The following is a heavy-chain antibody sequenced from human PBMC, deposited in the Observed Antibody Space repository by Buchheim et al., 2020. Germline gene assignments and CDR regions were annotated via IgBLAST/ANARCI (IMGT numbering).Heavy chain of an antibody. V-gene: IGHV1-2*06. CDR1: GYTFTGYY. D-gene: IGHD5-12*01. CDR3: ARGRNIVATIWNYYYYYGMDV. Sequence: QVQLVQSGAEVKKPGASVKVSCKASGYTFTGYYMHWVRQAPGQGLEWMGRINPNSGGTNYAQKFQGRVTMTRDTSISTAYMELSRLRSDDTAVYYCARGRNIVATIWNYYYYYGMDVWGQGTT. CDR2: INPNSGGT. J-gene: IGHJ6*02.